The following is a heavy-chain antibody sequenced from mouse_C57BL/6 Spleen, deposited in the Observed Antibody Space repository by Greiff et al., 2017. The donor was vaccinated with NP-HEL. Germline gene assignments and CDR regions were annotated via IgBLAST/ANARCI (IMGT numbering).Heavy chain of an antibody. J-gene: IGHJ3*01. CDR3: ARLYYDYGFAY. Sequence: DVMLVESGGDLVKPGGSLKLSCAASGFTFSSYGMSWVRQTPDKRLEWVATISSGGSYTYYPDSVKGRFTISRDNAKNTLYLQMSSLKSEDTAMYYCARLYYDYGFAYWGQVTLVTVSA. CDR1: GFTFSSYG. D-gene: IGHD2-4*01. V-gene: IGHV5-6*02. CDR2: ISSGGSYT.